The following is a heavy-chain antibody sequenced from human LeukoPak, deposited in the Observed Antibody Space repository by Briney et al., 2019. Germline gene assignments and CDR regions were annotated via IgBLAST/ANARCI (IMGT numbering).Heavy chain of an antibody. V-gene: IGHV4-4*07. CDR2: IYTSGGT. CDR1: GGSISSYY. Sequence: SETLSLTCTVSGGSISSYYWGWIRQPAGKRLEWIGRIYTSGGTNYNPSLKSRVTISVDKSRKQFSLQLSSVTAADTAVYYCARDLGGYSYYYMDVWGKGTTVTVSS. D-gene: IGHD3-16*01. CDR3: ARDLGGYSYYYMDV. J-gene: IGHJ6*03.